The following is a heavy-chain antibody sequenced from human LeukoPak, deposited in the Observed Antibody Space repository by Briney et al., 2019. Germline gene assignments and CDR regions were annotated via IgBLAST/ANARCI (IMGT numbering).Heavy chain of an antibody. J-gene: IGHJ4*01. CDR2: IIPIFGTA. CDR1: GGTFSSYA. D-gene: IGHD3-3*01. Sequence: SVKVSCKASGGTFSSYAISWVRQAPGQGLEWMGGIIPIFGTANYAQKFQGRVTITTDESTSTAYMELSSLRSEDTAVYYCARDRTSYDFWSGYYRSPFDYWGQEPWSPSPQ. CDR3: ARDRTSYDFWSGYYRSPFDY. V-gene: IGHV1-69*05.